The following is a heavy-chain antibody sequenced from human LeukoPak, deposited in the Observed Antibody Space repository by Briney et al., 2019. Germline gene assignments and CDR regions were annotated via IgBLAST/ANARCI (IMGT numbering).Heavy chain of an antibody. J-gene: IGHJ6*03. Sequence: GASVKVSCKASGYTFTSYGISWVRQAPGQGLEWMGWISAYNGNTNYAQKLQGRVTMTTDTSTSTAYMELRSLRSDDTAVYYCARDGIAVAGRTASGTYYYYYYMGVWGKGTTVTISS. CDR1: GYTFTSYG. CDR2: ISAYNGNT. V-gene: IGHV1-18*01. CDR3: ARDGIAVAGRTASGTYYYYYYMGV. D-gene: IGHD6-19*01.